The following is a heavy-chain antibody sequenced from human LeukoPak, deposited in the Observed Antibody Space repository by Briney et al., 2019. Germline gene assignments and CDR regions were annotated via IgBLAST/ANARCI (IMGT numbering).Heavy chain of an antibody. Sequence: PSETLSLTCTVSGGSISSGGYYWSWIRQHPGKGLEWIGYIYYSGSTYYNPSLKSRVTISVDTSKNQFSLKLSSVTAADTAVYYCARHKLYDSSGYYNGDIDYWGQGTLVTVSS. V-gene: IGHV4-39*01. CDR1: GGSISSGGYY. CDR2: IYYSGST. CDR3: ARHKLYDSSGYYNGDIDY. J-gene: IGHJ4*02. D-gene: IGHD3-22*01.